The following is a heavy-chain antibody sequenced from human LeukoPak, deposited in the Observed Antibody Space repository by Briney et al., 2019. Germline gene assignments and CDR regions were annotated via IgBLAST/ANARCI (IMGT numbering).Heavy chain of an antibody. V-gene: IGHV1-2*02. CDR3: AREDGSGWYYYFDY. CDR1: GYTFTGYY. D-gene: IGHD6-19*01. CDR2: INPNSGGT. J-gene: IGHJ4*02. Sequence: ASVKVSCKASGYTFTGYYMQWVRQAPGQGLEWMVWINPNSGGTNYSQKFQGRVTRTRDTSISTAYMELSRLRSDDTAVYYGAREDGSGWYYYFDYWGQGTLVTVSS.